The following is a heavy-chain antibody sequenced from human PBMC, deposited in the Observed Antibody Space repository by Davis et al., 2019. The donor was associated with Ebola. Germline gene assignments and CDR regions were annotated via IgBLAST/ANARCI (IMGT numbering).Heavy chain of an antibody. V-gene: IGHV1-18*04. CDR2: ISAYNGNT. D-gene: IGHD3-16*01. CDR3: ARYPGKWGIYYYYGMDV. J-gene: IGHJ6*02. Sequence: AASVKVSCKASGYTFTSYGISWVRQAPGQGLEWMGWISAYNGNTNYAQKLQGRVTMTTDTSTSTAYMELRSLRSDDTAVYYCARYPGKWGIYYYYGMDVWGQGTTVTVSS. CDR1: GYTFTSYG.